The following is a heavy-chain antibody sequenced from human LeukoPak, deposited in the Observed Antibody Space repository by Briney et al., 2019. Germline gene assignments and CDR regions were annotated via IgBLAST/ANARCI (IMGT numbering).Heavy chain of an antibody. CDR3: ARGYSYDSTMYYFDY. J-gene: IGHJ4*02. Sequence: GASVKLSCTASGYTFTCYYMHWVRQAPGQGLEWMGWINPNSGGTNYAKKFQGRVTMTRDTSISTAYMELSRLRSDDTAVYYCARGYSYDSTMYYFDYWGQGTLVTVSS. CDR2: INPNSGGT. D-gene: IGHD3-22*01. V-gene: IGHV1-2*02. CDR1: GYTFTCYY.